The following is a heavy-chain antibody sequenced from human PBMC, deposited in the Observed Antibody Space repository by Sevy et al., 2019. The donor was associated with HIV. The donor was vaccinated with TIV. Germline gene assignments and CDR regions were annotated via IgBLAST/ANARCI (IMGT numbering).Heavy chain of an antibody. J-gene: IGHJ3*02. D-gene: IGHD1-20*01. V-gene: IGHV3-30-3*01. CDR3: ATSPPVSDAFDI. CDR2: ISYDGSNK. Sequence: GGSLRLSCAASGFTFSSYAMHWVRQAPGKGLERVAVISYDGSNKYYADSVKGRFTISRDNSKNTLYLQMNSLRAEDTAVYYCATSPPVSDAFDIWGQGTMVTVSS. CDR1: GFTFSSYA.